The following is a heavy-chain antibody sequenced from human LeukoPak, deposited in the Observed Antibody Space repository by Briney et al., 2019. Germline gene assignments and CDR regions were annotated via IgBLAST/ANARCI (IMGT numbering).Heavy chain of an antibody. CDR1: GFTFTNYE. CDR3: ARDYRESAIFGVVYGIDY. D-gene: IGHD3-3*01. CDR2: ISSSGSTI. V-gene: IGHV3-48*03. J-gene: IGHJ4*02. Sequence: PGRSLRLSCAASGFTFTNYEMNWVRQAPGKGLEWVSYISSSGSTIYYADSVKGRFTVSRDNAKSSLFLQMNSLRAEDTAIYYCARDYRESAIFGVVYGIDYLGQGTLVTVSS.